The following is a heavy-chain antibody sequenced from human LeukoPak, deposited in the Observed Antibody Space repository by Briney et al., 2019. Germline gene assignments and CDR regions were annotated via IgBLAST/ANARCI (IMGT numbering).Heavy chain of an antibody. CDR1: GCTFNSYA. Sequence: GGSLRLSCAASGCTFNSYAWSWIRQAPGKGLEWVSTISGAGGSTFYADSVKGRFTIFRDNSKNTMYLQMNSLRAEDTAVYYCAKAYGSAALFNPDYSGQGTLVTVSS. J-gene: IGHJ4*02. D-gene: IGHD6-13*01. CDR2: ISGAGGST. V-gene: IGHV3-23*01. CDR3: AKAYGSAALFNPDY.